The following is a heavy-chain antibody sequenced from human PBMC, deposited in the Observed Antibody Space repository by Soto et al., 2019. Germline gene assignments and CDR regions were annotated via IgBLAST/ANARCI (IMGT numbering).Heavy chain of an antibody. D-gene: IGHD6-19*01. CDR1: GYTFTSYY. Sequence: QVQLVQSGAEVKKPGASVKVSCKASGYTFTSYYMHWVRQAPGQGLEWMGIINPSGGSTSYAQKFQCRVTMTGETSTSTVYMELSSLRSEDTAVYYCAREDSIAGAGTEDFQHWGQCTLVTV. CDR3: AREDSIAGAGTEDFQH. V-gene: IGHV1-46*03. CDR2: INPSGGST. J-gene: IGHJ1*01.